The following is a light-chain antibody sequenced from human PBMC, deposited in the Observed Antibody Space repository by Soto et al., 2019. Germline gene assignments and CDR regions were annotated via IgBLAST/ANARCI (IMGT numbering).Light chain of an antibody. J-gene: IGLJ1*01. V-gene: IGLV2-14*01. CDR3: SSKRDSSTLFV. CDR2: EVT. Sequence: QSVLTQPPSVSGSPGQSVTISCTGTSSDIGSYNYVSWYQHHPGKVPKLLIYEVTNRPSGVSDRFSGSKSGNTASLTISGLQAEDEADYYCSSKRDSSTLFVFGTRTKVTVL. CDR1: SSDIGSYNY.